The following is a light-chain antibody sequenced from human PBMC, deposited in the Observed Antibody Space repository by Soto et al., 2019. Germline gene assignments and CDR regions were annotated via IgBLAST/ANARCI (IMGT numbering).Light chain of an antibody. CDR1: QSVSSSY. CDR3: QQCGSSPPST. J-gene: IGKJ5*01. V-gene: IGKV3-20*01. Sequence: EIVVTQAPGTLSLSPGDRGTLTCRDCQSVSSSYLAWYQQKPGQAPSLLINDASSRATRIPARFSRSGSGTDFTLTISRLEPEDVAVYYCQQCGSSPPSTFGQGTRLENK. CDR2: DAS.